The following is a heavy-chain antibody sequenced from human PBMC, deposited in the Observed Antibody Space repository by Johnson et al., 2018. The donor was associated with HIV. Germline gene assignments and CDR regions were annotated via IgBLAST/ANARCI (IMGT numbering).Heavy chain of an antibody. CDR3: ARRLRYGDYFADAFDI. CDR2: IYSGDRT. D-gene: IGHD4-17*01. V-gene: IGHV3-66*04. CDR1: GFTFSSYG. Sequence: VQLVESGGGLVQPGGSLRLSCAASGFTFSSYGMSWVRQAPGKGLEWVSGIYSGDRTYSAVSVKGRFTISRDSSKNTLFLQMNSLRVEDTAIYYCARRLRYGDYFADAFDIWGQGTMVTVSS. J-gene: IGHJ3*02.